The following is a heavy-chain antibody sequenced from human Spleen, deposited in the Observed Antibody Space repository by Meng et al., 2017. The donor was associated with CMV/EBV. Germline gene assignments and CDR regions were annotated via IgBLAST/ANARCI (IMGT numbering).Heavy chain of an antibody. V-gene: IGHV5-51*01. CDR2: ICPGDADT. J-gene: IGHJ1*01. CDR1: GYRYTRFW. Sequence: SGYRYTRFWSGWVRRMPGNGLGWVGIICPGDADTGYNASFQGQVTISADKSISTAYLQWSSLKASDTAMYYCARHESTDGGNEYFQHWGQGTLVTVSS. D-gene: IGHD4-23*01. CDR3: ARHESTDGGNEYFQH.